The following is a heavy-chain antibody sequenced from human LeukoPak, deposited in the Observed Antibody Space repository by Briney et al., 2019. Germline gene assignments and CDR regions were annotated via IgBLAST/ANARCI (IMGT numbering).Heavy chain of an antibody. D-gene: IGHD3-10*01. CDR1: GVSISSSNSY. V-gene: IGHV4-39*07. CDR2: LYHSGST. Sequence: SETLSLTCTVSGVSISSSNSYWGWIRQPPGKGLEWIANLYHSGSTYYNPSLKSRVTISVDTSKNQFSLKLSSVTAADTAVYYCARVTYLIFDYWGQGTLVTVSS. J-gene: IGHJ4*02. CDR3: ARVTYLIFDY.